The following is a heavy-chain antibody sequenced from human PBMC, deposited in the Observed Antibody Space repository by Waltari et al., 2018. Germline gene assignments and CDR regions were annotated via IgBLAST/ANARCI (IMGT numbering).Heavy chain of an antibody. Sequence: EVQLLESGGGLVQPGGSLRLSCAASGFTFSSYAMRWVRQAPGKGLDWVSAISGSGGSTYYADSVKGRFTISRDNSKNTLYLQMNSLRAEDTAVYYCAKIASRPTVTNAGYWGQGTLVTVSS. J-gene: IGHJ4*02. CDR1: GFTFSSYA. CDR2: ISGSGGST. V-gene: IGHV3-23*01. CDR3: AKIASRPTVTNAGY. D-gene: IGHD4-17*01.